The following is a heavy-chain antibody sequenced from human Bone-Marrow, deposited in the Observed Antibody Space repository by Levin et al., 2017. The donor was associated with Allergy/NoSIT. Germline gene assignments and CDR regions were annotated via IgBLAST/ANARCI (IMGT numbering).Heavy chain of an antibody. CDR3: VRDRQYGSGTFYNPFDY. Sequence: SCAASGFDFSTYWMHWVRQVPGKELVWVSRINRDGSSVSYGDSVKGRFTISRDNTKNALYLQMNSLRAEDTAVYFCVRDRQYGSGTFYNPFDYWGQGTLVTVSS. CDR2: INRDGSSV. J-gene: IGHJ4*02. CDR1: GFDFSTYW. V-gene: IGHV3-74*01. D-gene: IGHD3-10*01.